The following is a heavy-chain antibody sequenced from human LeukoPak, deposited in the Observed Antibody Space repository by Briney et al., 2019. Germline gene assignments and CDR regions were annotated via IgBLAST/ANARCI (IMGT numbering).Heavy chain of an antibody. J-gene: IGHJ5*02. Sequence: GASVKVSCKASGYTFTSYDINWVRQATGQGLEWMGWMNPNSGNTGYAQKFQGRVTVTRNTSISTAYMELSSLRSEDTAVYYCARAPLYNWFDPWGQGTLVTVSS. CDR3: ARAPLYNWFDP. CDR1: GYTFTSYD. CDR2: MNPNSGNT. V-gene: IGHV1-8*01.